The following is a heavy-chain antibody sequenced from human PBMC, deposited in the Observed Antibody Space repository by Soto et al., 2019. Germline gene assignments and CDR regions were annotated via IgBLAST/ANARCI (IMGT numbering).Heavy chain of an antibody. CDR3: AREEGGGYDHRWFDP. Sequence: QVQLQESGPGLVKPSQTLSLTCTVSGGSISSSGYYWSWIRQHPGKGLEWIGYIYDIGSTYYNPSITSQVTISVDTSKNQSSLKLSSVTAADTAVYYGAREEGGGYDHRWFDPWGQGTLVTVSS. J-gene: IGHJ5*02. D-gene: IGHD5-12*01. V-gene: IGHV4-31*01. CDR1: GGSISSSGYY. CDR2: IYDIGST.